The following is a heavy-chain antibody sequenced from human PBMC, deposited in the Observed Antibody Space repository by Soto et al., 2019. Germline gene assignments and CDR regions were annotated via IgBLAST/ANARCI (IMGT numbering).Heavy chain of an antibody. CDR1: GDSISTSGYY. D-gene: IGHD2-15*01. CDR3: ARLGGVVAASDFDY. J-gene: IGHJ4*02. V-gene: IGHV4-39*01. Sequence: ETLSLTCTISGDSISTSGYYWGLVRHPPGKGLEGVGTIYYSGSTYYNPSLKSRVTISIHTSENQFSLKLTSVTAADTAVYYCARLGGVVAASDFDYWGQGTLVTVSS. CDR2: IYYSGST.